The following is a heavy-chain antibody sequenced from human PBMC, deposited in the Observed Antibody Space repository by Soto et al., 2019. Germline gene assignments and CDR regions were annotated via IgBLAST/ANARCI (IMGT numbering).Heavy chain of an antibody. CDR2: ISSSSSYI. V-gene: IGHV3-21*01. CDR3: ARDRVGVAAAGLSWFDP. CDR1: GFTFSSYS. J-gene: IGHJ5*02. D-gene: IGHD6-13*01. Sequence: PGGSLRLSCAASGFTFSSYSMHWVRRAPGKGLEWVSSISSSSSYIYYADSVKGRFTISRDNAKNSLYLHMNSLRAEDTAVYYCARDRVGVAAAGLSWFDPWGQGTLVTVSS.